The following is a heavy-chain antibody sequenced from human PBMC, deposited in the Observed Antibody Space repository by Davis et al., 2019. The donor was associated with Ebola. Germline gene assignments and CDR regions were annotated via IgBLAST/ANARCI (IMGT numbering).Heavy chain of an antibody. D-gene: IGHD2-8*01. J-gene: IGHJ4*02. CDR2: IYHSGST. CDR3: ASGSQPPNNYFDY. CDR1: GGSISSSSYY. Sequence: MPGGSLRLSCTVSGGSISSSSYYWGWIRQPPGKGLEWIGEIYHSGSTNYNPSLKSRVTISVDKSKNQFSLKLSSVTAADTAVYYCASGSQPPNNYFDYWGQGTLVTVSS. V-gene: IGHV4-39*07.